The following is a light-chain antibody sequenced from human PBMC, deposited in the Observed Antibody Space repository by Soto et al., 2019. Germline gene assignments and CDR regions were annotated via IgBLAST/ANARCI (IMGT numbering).Light chain of an antibody. CDR2: DDN. Sequence: SVLTQPLSVSAPPGQKVTISCSGSSSNIGGNSVSWYQQLPGTAPKLLIYDDNKRPSGIPDRFSGSKSGTSATLGITGFQTGDEADYYCGSWDSSLSAYVFGTGTKV. CDR1: SSNIGGNS. CDR3: GSWDSSLSAYV. V-gene: IGLV1-51*01. J-gene: IGLJ1*01.